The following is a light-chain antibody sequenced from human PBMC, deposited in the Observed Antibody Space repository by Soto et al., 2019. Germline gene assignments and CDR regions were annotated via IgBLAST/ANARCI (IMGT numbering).Light chain of an antibody. CDR1: QNIKNY. J-gene: IGKJ1*01. CDR2: AAS. Sequence: DIQMTQSPSSLSASVGDRVTITCRASQNIKNYLNWYQQKPGEAPDLLIYAASSLQSGVPSRFSGSGSGTDFTLTISRLQPEDSATYYSQQTYSMWTFGQGTKVDVK. CDR3: QQTYSMWT. V-gene: IGKV1-39*01.